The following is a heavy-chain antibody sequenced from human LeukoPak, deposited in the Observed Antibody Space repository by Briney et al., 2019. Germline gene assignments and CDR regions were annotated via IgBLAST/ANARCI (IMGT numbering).Heavy chain of an antibody. CDR1: GFTFSSYW. D-gene: IGHD3-16*02. J-gene: IGHJ4*02. V-gene: IGHV3-7*01. CDR3: ARVGGRYSPLGY. Sequence: GGSLRLSCAASGFTFSSYWMSWVRQASGKGLEWVANIKQDGSEKYYVDSVKGRFTTSRDNDKNSLFLQMTSLRAEDTAVYYCARVGGRYSPLGYWGQGTLVTVSS. CDR2: IKQDGSEK.